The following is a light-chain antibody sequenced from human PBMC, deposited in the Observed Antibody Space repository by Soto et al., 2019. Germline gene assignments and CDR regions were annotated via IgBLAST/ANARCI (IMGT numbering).Light chain of an antibody. CDR3: QETYRTPYT. V-gene: IGKV1-39*01. CDR2: AAS. J-gene: IGKJ2*01. CDR1: QSIRYY. Sequence: DIQMTQSPSSLSASVGARVTITCRASQSIRYYLNWYQQKPGKAPRLLIYAASTLQSGVPSRFSGSGSGTDFTLTISSLQPEDFATYYCQETYRTPYTFGQGTKLEIK.